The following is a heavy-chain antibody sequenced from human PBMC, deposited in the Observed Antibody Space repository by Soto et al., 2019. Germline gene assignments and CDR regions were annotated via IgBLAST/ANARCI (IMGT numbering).Heavy chain of an antibody. D-gene: IGHD3-3*01. V-gene: IGHV1-2*02. CDR1: GYTFTGYY. CDR3: ARGVSTIFGVVIPRYNWFDP. Sequence: ASVKVSCKASGYTFTGYYMHWVRQAPGQGLDWMGWINPNSGGTNYAQKFQGRVTMTRDTSISTAYMELSRLRSDETAVYYCARGVSTIFGVVIPRYNWFDPWGQGTLVTVSS. CDR2: INPNSGGT. J-gene: IGHJ5*02.